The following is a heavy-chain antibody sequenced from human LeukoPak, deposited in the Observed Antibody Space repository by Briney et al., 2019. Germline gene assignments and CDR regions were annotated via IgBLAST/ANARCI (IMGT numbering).Heavy chain of an antibody. CDR2: IYYSGST. CDR1: GGSISSSSYY. Sequence: SETLSLTCTVSGGSISSSSYYWGWIRQPPGKGLEWIGSIYYSGSTYYNPSLKSRVTISVDTSKNQFSLKLSSVTAADTAVYYCAAGSVSLPVATIVLDYWGQGTLVTVSS. D-gene: IGHD5-24*01. V-gene: IGHV4-39*01. J-gene: IGHJ4*02. CDR3: AAGSVSLPVATIVLDY.